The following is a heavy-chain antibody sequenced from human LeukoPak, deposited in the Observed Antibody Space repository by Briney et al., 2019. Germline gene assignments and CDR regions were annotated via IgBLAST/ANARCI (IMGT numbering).Heavy chain of an antibody. Sequence: GRSLRLSYAASGFTFNHYGIHWVRQAPGKGLEWVAVISYDAANEYFTDSVKGRFTIARDDSKSTVYLQMNSLRVEDTAVYFCARSSSRVITLGPGFDPWGQGTLVTVSS. V-gene: IGHV3-30*12. CDR2: ISYDAANE. D-gene: IGHD3-16*01. J-gene: IGHJ5*02. CDR3: ARSSSRVITLGPGFDP. CDR1: GFTFNHYG.